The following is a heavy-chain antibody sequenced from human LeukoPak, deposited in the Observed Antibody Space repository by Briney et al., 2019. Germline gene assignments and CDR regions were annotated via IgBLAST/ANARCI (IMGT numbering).Heavy chain of an antibody. CDR1: GFTFTSFA. D-gene: IGHD3-22*01. Sequence: SVKVSCKASGFTFTSFAMEGGRQARGQRREWIGGIVVGSGNTNSAQKFQETVHITRDTSTSKAYMDLSSLRFEATTLSYCAAGSDYCYASSGSEFGYWGQGTLLTVSS. V-gene: IGHV1-58*02. CDR2: IVVGSGNT. J-gene: IGHJ4*02. CDR3: AAGSDYCYASSGSEFGY.